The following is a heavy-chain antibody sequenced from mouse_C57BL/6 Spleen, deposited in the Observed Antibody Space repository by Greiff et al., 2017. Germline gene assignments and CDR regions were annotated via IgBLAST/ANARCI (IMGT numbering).Heavy chain of an antibody. CDR1: GYAFSSYW. Sequence: QVQLQQSGAELVKPGASVKISCKASGYAFSSYWMNWVKQRPGKGLEWIGQIYPGDGDTNYNGKFKGKATLTADKSSSTAYLQLSSLTSEDSAVYFCARGDGYLVPYYFDYWGQGTTLTVSS. CDR3: ARGDGYLVPYYFDY. CDR2: IYPGDGDT. J-gene: IGHJ2*01. D-gene: IGHD2-3*01. V-gene: IGHV1-80*01.